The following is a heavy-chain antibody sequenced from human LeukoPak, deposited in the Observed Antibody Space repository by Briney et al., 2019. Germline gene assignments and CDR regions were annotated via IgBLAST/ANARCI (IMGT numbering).Heavy chain of an antibody. CDR2: INPNSGGT. J-gene: IGHJ4*02. CDR1: GYTFTGYY. CDR3: ARDQTRIVGARIPSY. Sequence: ASVKVSCKASGYTFTGYYMHWVRLAPGQGLEWMGWINPNSGGTNYAQKFQGRVTMTRDTSISTAYMELSRLRSDDTAVYYCARDQTRIVGARIPSYWGQGTLVTVSS. V-gene: IGHV1-2*02. D-gene: IGHD1-26*01.